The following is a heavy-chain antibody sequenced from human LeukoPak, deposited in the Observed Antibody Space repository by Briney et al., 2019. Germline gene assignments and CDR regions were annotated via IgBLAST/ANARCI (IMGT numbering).Heavy chain of an antibody. J-gene: IGHJ4*02. Sequence: ASVTVSCKASGYTFISYGISWVRQAPGQGLEWMGWVSAFNGNTHSAQKLQGRVTMTTDTSTSTAFMELRSLTSDDTAVYYCARTTGTYSPPGDCWGQGTLVTVSS. CDR3: ARTTGTYSPPGDC. D-gene: IGHD1-26*01. CDR2: VSAFNGNT. V-gene: IGHV1-18*01. CDR1: GYTFISYG.